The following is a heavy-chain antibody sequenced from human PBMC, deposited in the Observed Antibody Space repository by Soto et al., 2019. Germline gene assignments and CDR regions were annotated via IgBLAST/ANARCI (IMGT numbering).Heavy chain of an antibody. J-gene: IGHJ6*02. CDR3: ARGGSYYGSGSYYTGYYYGMDV. Sequence: PGESLKISCQASGFNFDNYGMHWVRQAPGKVLEWVSVIYSGGSTYYADSVKGRFTISRDNSKNTLYLQMNSLRAEDTAVYYCARGGSYYGSGSYYTGYYYGMDVWGQGXTVT. V-gene: IGHV3-53*01. CDR1: GFNFDNYG. CDR2: IYSGGST. D-gene: IGHD3-10*01.